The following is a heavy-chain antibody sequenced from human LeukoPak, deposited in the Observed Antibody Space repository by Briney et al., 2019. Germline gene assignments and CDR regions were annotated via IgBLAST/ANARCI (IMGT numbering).Heavy chain of an antibody. CDR1: GFDFSTQW. CDR2: INQDGSEK. D-gene: IGHD5-24*01. J-gene: IGHJ5*02. Sequence: PGGSLRLSCAASGFDFSTQWMSWVRQAPGKGLEWVANINQDGSEKYYVDSVKGRFTISRDNAKNSLYLQMNSLRAEDTAVYYCARDVATISNWFDPWGQGTLVTVSS. CDR3: ARDVATISNWFDP. V-gene: IGHV3-7*01.